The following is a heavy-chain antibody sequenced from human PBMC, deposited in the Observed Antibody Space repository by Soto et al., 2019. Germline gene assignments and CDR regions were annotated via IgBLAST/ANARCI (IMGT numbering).Heavy chain of an antibody. V-gene: IGHV3-30-3*01. J-gene: IGHJ6*02. D-gene: IGHD5-18*01. CDR1: GFTFSSYA. CDR2: ISYDGSNK. Sequence: QVQLVESGGGVVQPGRSLRLSCAASGFTFSSYAMHWVRQAPGKGLEWVAVISYDGSNKYYADSVKGRFTISRDNSKNTLYLQMNSLRAEDTAVYYCARDVGYSYGFPYYGMDVWGQGPTVTVSS. CDR3: ARDVGYSYGFPYYGMDV.